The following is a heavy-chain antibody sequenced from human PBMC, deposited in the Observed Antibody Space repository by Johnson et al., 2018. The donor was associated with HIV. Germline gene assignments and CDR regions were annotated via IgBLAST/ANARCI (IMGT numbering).Heavy chain of an antibody. CDR3: ARASYHVLQFLEPRGAFDI. CDR1: GFTFDDYG. J-gene: IGHJ3*02. CDR2: INWNGGST. Sequence: VQLVESGGGVVRPGGSLRLSCAASGFTFDDYGMSWVRQAPGQGLAWVSGINWNGGSTGYADSVKGRFTISRDNATNSLYLQMNSLRAEDKDFYYCARASYHVLQFLEPRGAFDIWGQGTMVTVSS. V-gene: IGHV3-20*04. D-gene: IGHD3-3*01.